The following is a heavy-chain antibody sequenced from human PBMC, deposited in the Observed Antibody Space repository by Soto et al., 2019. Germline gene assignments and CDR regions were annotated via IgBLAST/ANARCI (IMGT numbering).Heavy chain of an antibody. J-gene: IGHJ5*02. Sequence: GESLKISCAASGFTVSSNYMSWVRQAPGKGLEWVSVIYSGGSTYYADSVKGRFTISRDNSKNTLYLQMNSLRAEDTAVYYCARGGGPYNWFDPWGQGTLVTVSS. CDR1: GFTVSSNY. V-gene: IGHV3-53*01. D-gene: IGHD2-15*01. CDR2: IYSGGST. CDR3: ARGGGPYNWFDP.